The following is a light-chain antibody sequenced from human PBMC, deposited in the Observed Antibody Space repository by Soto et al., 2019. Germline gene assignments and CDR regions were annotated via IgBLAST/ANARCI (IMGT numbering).Light chain of an antibody. Sequence: EIVLMQSPGTLSLSPGERATLSCRASQTLRTTYIAWYQQKPDQAPRVLIYGASKRATGIPDRFSGSGSGTDFSLTISRLEPEDFAVYYCHQYDNAPQTYGQGTKVEIK. J-gene: IGKJ2*01. CDR3: HQYDNAPQT. CDR1: QTLRTTY. V-gene: IGKV3-20*01. CDR2: GAS.